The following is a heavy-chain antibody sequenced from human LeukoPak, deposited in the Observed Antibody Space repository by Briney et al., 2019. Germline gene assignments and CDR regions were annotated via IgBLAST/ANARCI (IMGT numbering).Heavy chain of an antibody. D-gene: IGHD1-26*01. V-gene: IGHV1-46*01. Sequence: ASVKVSCKASGYSFTSHYMYWVRQAAGEGLEWMGIINPSGGSTSYPQKFQGRVTMTRDTSTSTVYMELSSLRSEDTAVYYCARGGRGSPRGAFDIWGQGTMVTVSS. J-gene: IGHJ3*02. CDR3: ARGGRGSPRGAFDI. CDR2: INPSGGST. CDR1: GYSFTSHY.